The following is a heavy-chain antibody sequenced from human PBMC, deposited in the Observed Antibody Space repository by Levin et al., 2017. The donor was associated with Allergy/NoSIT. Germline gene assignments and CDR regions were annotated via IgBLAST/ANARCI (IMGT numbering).Heavy chain of an antibody. CDR3: ARDFTRRHWGDPEPPKNEYSSSQVPDRDY. CDR2: INTNTGNP. CDR1: GYTFTSYA. D-gene: IGHD6-6*01. Sequence: ASVKVSCKASGYTFTSYAMNWVRQAPGQGLEWMGWINTNTGNPTYAQGFTGRFVFSLDTSVSTAYLQISSLKAEDTAVYYCARDFTRRHWGDPEPPKNEYSSSQVPDRDYWGQGTLVTVSS. J-gene: IGHJ4*02. V-gene: IGHV7-4-1*02.